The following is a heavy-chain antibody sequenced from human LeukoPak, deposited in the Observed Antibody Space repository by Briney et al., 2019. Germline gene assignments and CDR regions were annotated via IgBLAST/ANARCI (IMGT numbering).Heavy chain of an antibody. V-gene: IGHV3-21*01. CDR3: AGGGDFDY. D-gene: IGHD3-16*01. Sequence: GGSLRLSCAASGVSFSIYFRNWVRQAPGKGLEWVSSISRTSEYIHYAASVRGRFTISRDNAKNSLSLQLNSLRAEDTAVYFCAGGGDFDYWGQGILVTVSA. J-gene: IGHJ4*02. CDR1: GVSFSIYF. CDR2: ISRTSEYI.